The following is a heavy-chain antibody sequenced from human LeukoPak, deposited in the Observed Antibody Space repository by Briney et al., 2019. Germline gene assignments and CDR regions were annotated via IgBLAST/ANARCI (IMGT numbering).Heavy chain of an antibody. Sequence: GGSLRLSCAASGFTFSSYGMHWVRQAPGKGLEWVAVISYDGSNKYYADSVKGRFTISRDNSKNTLYLQMDSLRAEDTAVYYCAKDQMAAAAGNFDYWGQGTLVTVSS. D-gene: IGHD6-13*01. CDR1: GFTFSSYG. V-gene: IGHV3-30*18. J-gene: IGHJ4*02. CDR3: AKDQMAAAAGNFDY. CDR2: ISYDGSNK.